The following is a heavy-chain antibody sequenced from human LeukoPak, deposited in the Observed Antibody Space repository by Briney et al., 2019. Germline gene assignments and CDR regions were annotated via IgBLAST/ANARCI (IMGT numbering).Heavy chain of an antibody. V-gene: IGHV1-2*02. CDR1: GYTFTGYY. CDR2: INPNSGGT. Sequence: GASVKVSCKASGYTFTGYYMHWVRQAPGQGLEWMGWINPNSGGTNYAQKFQGRVTMTRDTSISTAYMELSRLRSDDTAVYYCASWIVGATKWHDAFDIWGQGTMVTVSS. CDR3: ASWIVGATKWHDAFDI. J-gene: IGHJ3*02. D-gene: IGHD1-26*01.